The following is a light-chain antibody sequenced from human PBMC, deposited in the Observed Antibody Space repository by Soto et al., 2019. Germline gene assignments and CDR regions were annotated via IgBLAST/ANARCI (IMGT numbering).Light chain of an antibody. CDR3: QYYNDSPS. CDR2: AAS. J-gene: IGKJ3*01. Sequence: EVVMTQSPATLSVSPGERATLSCRASQSISNNLAWYQQKPRQAPRLLIYAASTRATGVSARFSGSGSGTESTLTVTSLPSEDWAVYYSQYYNDSPSFGPGATVDIK. V-gene: IGKV3-15*01. CDR1: QSISNN.